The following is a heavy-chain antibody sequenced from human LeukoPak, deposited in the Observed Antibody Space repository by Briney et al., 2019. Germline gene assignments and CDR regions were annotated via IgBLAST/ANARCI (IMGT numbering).Heavy chain of an antibody. D-gene: IGHD3-22*01. CDR2: IYYSGST. CDR3: AGTPEETYYYDSSGYSGIDY. CDR1: GGSISSYY. J-gene: IGHJ4*02. Sequence: NPSETLSLTCTVSGGSISSYYWSWIRQPPGKGLEWIGYIYYSGSTNYNPSLKSRVTISVDTSKNQFSLKLSSVTAADTAVYCCAGTPEETYYYDSSGYSGIDYWGQGTLVTVSS. V-gene: IGHV4-59*01.